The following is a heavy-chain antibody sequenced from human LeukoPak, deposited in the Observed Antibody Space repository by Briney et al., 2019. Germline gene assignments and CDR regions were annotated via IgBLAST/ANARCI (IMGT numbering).Heavy chain of an antibody. J-gene: IGHJ4*02. CDR3: ARDQDSSSGYRGFDY. CDR1: GFTFNSYS. V-gene: IGHV3-48*04. D-gene: IGHD6-13*01. CDR2: ITSSSGTI. Sequence: HPGGSLRLSCAASGFTFNSYSMNWVRQAPGKGLEWISYITSSSGTIYYADSVKGRFTISRDNAKNSLYLQMNSLRVEDTAVYYCARDQDSSSGYRGFDYWGQGTLGTASS.